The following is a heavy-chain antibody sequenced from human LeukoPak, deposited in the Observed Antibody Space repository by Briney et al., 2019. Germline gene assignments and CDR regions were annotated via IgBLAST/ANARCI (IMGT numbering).Heavy chain of an antibody. V-gene: IGHV4-59*08. CDR2: VYYRGGT. CDR1: GGSINNYY. Sequence: SETLSLTCTVSGGSINNYYWSWIRQPPGKGLEWIAYVYYRGGTNYNPSLKSRVTISVDTSKNQFSLRLSSVTAADTAVYYCARHRDYGTGWYGFDYWGQGTLVTVSS. CDR3: ARHRDYGTGWYGFDY. J-gene: IGHJ4*02. D-gene: IGHD6-19*01.